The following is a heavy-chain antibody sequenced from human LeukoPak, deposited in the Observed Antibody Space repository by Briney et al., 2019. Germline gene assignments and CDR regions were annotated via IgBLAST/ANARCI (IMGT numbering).Heavy chain of an antibody. CDR3: AREAAAGTSWFDP. V-gene: IGHV1-46*01. D-gene: IGHD6-13*01. CDR1: GYTFTSYY. CDR2: INPSGGST. Sequence: AASVKVSCKASGYTFTSYYMHWVRQAPRKELEWMGIINPSGGSTSYAQKFQCRVTMTRDTSTSTVYMELSSLRSEDTAVYYCAREAAAGTSWFDPWGQGTLVTVSS. J-gene: IGHJ5*02.